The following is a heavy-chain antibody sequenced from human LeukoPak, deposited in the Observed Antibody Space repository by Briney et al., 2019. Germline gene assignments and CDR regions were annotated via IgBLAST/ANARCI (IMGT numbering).Heavy chain of an antibody. V-gene: IGHV3-11*01. J-gene: IGHJ5*02. CDR1: GFTFSDYY. Sequence: GGSLRLSCAASGFTFSDYYMSWIRQAPGKGLEWVSYISSSGYAIYYADSVKGRFTISRDNAKNSLYLQMNSLRAEDTAVYYCARDNGRYSRSWFDPWGQGTLVTVSS. CDR3: ARDNGRYSRSWFDP. CDR2: ISSSGYAI. D-gene: IGHD5-18*01.